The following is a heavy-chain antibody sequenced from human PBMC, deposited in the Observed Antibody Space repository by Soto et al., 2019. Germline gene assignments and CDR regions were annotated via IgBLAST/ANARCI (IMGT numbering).Heavy chain of an antibody. D-gene: IGHD6-13*01. Sequence: QITLKESGPTLVKPTQTLTLTCTFSGFSLSTSGVGVGWIRQPPGKALEWLALIYWDDDKRYSPSLKSRLTITKDTSKNQVVLTMTNMDPVDTATYYCAQEDSSSSWRKGYNWFDPWGQGTLVTVSS. CDR3: AQEDSSSSWRKGYNWFDP. CDR1: GFSLSTSGVG. V-gene: IGHV2-5*02. CDR2: IYWDDDK. J-gene: IGHJ5*02.